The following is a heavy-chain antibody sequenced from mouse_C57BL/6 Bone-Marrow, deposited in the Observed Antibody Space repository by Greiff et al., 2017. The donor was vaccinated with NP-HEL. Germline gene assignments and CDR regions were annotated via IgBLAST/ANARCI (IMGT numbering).Heavy chain of an antibody. CDR1: GYEFSNYW. CDR3: ARGAY. CDR2: IYPGDGDT. V-gene: IGHV1-80*01. Sequence: ASGYEFSNYWMNWVKQRPGKGLEWIGQIYPGDGDTNYNGKFKDKATLTADKSSSTAYMQLSRLTSEDSAVYFCARGAYWGQGTLVTVSA. J-gene: IGHJ3*01.